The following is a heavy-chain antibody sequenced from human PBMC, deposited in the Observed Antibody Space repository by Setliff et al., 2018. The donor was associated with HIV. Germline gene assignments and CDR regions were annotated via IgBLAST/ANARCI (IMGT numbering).Heavy chain of an antibody. CDR3: ARVALSVTRTSRQAFDI. J-gene: IGHJ3*02. D-gene: IGHD1-7*01. V-gene: IGHV4-39*07. CDR2: MHYSGTT. CDR1: GGSTSSSSNY. Sequence: SETLSLTCTVSGGSTSSSSNYWGWIRQPPGKGLEWIGNMHYSGTTYYNASLKSRVTISVDTSKNELSLNLRSVTAADTAVYYCARVALSVTRTSRQAFDIWGQGTMVTVS.